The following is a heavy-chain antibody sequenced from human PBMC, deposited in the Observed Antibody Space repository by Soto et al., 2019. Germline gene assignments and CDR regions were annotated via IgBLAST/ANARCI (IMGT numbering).Heavy chain of an antibody. CDR1: GGSISSYY. D-gene: IGHD4-17*01. CDR3: ARRDYGEYDY. J-gene: IGHJ4*02. V-gene: IGHV4-59*08. CDR2: IYYSGST. Sequence: SETLSLTCTVSGGSISSYYRSWIRQPPGKGLDWIGYIYYSGSTHYNPSLKSRVTISVDTSKNQFSLKLSSVTAADTAVYYCARRDYGEYDYWGQGTLVTVS.